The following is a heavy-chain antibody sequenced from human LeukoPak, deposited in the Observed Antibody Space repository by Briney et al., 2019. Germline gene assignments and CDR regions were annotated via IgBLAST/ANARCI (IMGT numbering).Heavy chain of an antibody. D-gene: IGHD1-26*01. CDR2: IYSGGST. V-gene: IGHV3-53*01. CDR3: ARDVGIVGATSRRYFDY. J-gene: IGHJ4*02. CDR1: GFTVSSNY. Sequence: PGGSLRLSCAASGFTVSSNYMIWVRQAPGKGLEWVSVIYSGGSTYYADSVKGRFTISRDNSKNTVYLQMNSLRAEDTAVYYCARDVGIVGATSRRYFDYWGQGTLVTVSS.